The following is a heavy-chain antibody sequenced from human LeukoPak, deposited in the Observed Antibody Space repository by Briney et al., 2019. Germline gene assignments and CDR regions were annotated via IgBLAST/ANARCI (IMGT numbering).Heavy chain of an antibody. Sequence: SVKVSCKASGGTFSSYAISWVRQAPGQGLEWMGGIIPIFGTANYAQKFQGRVTITTDESTSTAYMELSSLRSEDTAVCYCARDGGSSSSWHYYYYMDVWGKGTTVTVSS. CDR1: GGTFSSYA. CDR3: ARDGGSSSSWHYYYYMDV. V-gene: IGHV1-69*05. CDR2: IIPIFGTA. D-gene: IGHD6-6*01. J-gene: IGHJ6*03.